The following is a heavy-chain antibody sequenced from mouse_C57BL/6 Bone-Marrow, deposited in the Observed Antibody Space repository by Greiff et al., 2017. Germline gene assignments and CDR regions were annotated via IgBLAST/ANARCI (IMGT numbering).Heavy chain of an antibody. V-gene: IGHV1-72*01. CDR1: GYTFTSYW. Sequence: QVHVKQPGAELVKPGASVKLSCKASGYTFTSYWMHWVKQRPGRGLEWIGRIDPNSGGTKYNEKFKSKATLTVDKPSSTAYMQLSSLTSEDSAVYYCASSVPYYYAMDYWGQGTSVTVSS. J-gene: IGHJ4*01. CDR2: IDPNSGGT. CDR3: ASSVPYYYAMDY.